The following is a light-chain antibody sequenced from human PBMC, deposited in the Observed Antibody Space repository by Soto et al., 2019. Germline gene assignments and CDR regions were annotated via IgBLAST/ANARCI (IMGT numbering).Light chain of an antibody. V-gene: IGLV2-23*01. CDR1: SSDVGSYNL. CDR3: CSYAGSRTYV. J-gene: IGLJ1*01. CDR2: EGS. Sequence: QSALTQPASVSGSPGQSITISCTGTSSDVGSYNLVSWYQHHPGKAPKLMIYEGSKRPSGVSDRFSGSKSGNTASLTISGLQAEDEADYYCCSYAGSRTYVFGTGTKVTV.